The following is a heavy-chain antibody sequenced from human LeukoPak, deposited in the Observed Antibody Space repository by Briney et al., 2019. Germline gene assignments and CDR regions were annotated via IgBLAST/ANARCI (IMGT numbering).Heavy chain of an antibody. CDR3: ARGRGSGYYYRMVYFDY. CDR1: GGSISSSSYY. V-gene: IGHV4-39*01. J-gene: IGHJ4*02. D-gene: IGHD3-22*01. Sequence: SETLSLTCTVSGGSISSSSYYWGWIRQPPGKGLEWIGSIYYSGSTYYNPSLKSRVTISVDTSKNQFSLKLSSVTAADTAVYYCARGRGSGYYYRMVYFDYWGQGTLVTVSS. CDR2: IYYSGST.